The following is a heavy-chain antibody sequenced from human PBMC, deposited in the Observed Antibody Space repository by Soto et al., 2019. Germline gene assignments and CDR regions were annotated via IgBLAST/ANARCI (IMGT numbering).Heavy chain of an antibody. Sequence: PGGSLRLSCAASGFTFSDHYMDWVRQGPGKGLECVCRTRNKANSYTTEYAASVKGRFTISRDDSKNSLYLQMNSLKTEDTAVYYCARVGRSESKYFPHWGQGTLVTVSS. CDR1: GFTFSDHY. CDR2: TRNKANSYTT. V-gene: IGHV3-72*01. CDR3: ARVGRSESKYFPH. J-gene: IGHJ1*01.